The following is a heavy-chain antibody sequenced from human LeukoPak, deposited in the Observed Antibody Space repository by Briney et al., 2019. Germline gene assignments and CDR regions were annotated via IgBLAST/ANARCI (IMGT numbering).Heavy chain of an antibody. CDR2: IYCSGST. J-gene: IGHJ3*02. Sequence: PSETLSLTCTVSGGSISSYYWSWIRQPPGKGLEWIGYIYCSGSTNYNPSLKSRVTISVDTSKNQFSLKLSSVTAADTAVYYCARRDSHDAFDIWGQGTMVTVSS. CDR3: ARRDSHDAFDI. V-gene: IGHV4-59*01. CDR1: GGSISSYY. D-gene: IGHD2-15*01.